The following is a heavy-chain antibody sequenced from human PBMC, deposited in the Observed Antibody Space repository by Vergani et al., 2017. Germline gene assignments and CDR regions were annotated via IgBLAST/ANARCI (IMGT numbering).Heavy chain of an antibody. Sequence: EVQLVESGGGLVKPGGSLRLSCVASGFPFSIYSLNWVRQAPGKGLEWVSSISGSSIYIYYADSVKGRFTISRDNAKNSLYLQMNSLRAEDTAVYYCARDPGYCSGGSCYVEEGGDYWGQGTLVTVSS. CDR1: GFPFSIYS. CDR2: ISGSSIYI. D-gene: IGHD2-15*01. V-gene: IGHV3-21*01. J-gene: IGHJ4*02. CDR3: ARDPGYCSGGSCYVEEGGDY.